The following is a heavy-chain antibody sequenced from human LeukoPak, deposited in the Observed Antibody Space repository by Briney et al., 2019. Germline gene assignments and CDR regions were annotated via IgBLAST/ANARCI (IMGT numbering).Heavy chain of an antibody. J-gene: IGHJ3*02. D-gene: IGHD3-22*01. CDR2: IYYSGST. CDR1: GGSISSGDYY. Sequence: SETLSLTCTVSGGSISSGDYYWSWIRQPPGKGLEWIGHIYYSGSTYYNPSLKSRVTISVDTSKTQFSLKLSSVTAADTAVYYCARDYYDSSGYYYGPDAFDIWGQGTMVTVSS. V-gene: IGHV4-30-4*01. CDR3: ARDYYDSSGYYYGPDAFDI.